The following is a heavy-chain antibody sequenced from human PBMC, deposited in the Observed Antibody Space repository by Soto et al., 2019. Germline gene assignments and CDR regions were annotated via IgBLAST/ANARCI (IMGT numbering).Heavy chain of an antibody. V-gene: IGHV1-69*02. CDR2: IIPTLGVA. CDR1: GGTFSSYT. CDR3: AGQEYTDAFDI. Sequence: QGQLVQSGTEMREPGSSVKVSCKASGGTFSSYTINWVRQAPGQGLEWMGRIIPTLGVANYAQKFQVRVTITAAKSTGTAYMELTSLKSDDTAVYYCAGQEYTDAFDIWGQGTMVTVSS. D-gene: IGHD2-2*02. J-gene: IGHJ3*02.